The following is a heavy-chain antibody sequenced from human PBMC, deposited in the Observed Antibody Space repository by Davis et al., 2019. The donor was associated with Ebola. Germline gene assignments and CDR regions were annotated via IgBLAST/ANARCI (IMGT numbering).Heavy chain of an antibody. Sequence: SETLSLTCTVSGGSISSHYWSWIRQPPGKGLEWIGYIYYSGSTNYNPSLKSRVTISVDTSKNQFSLKLTSVTTPDTAVYYCARDIGLELRRRYHYDLDVWGTGTTVTVSS. CDR3: ARDIGLELRRRYHYDLDV. D-gene: IGHD1-26*01. V-gene: IGHV4-59*11. CDR1: GGSISSHY. J-gene: IGHJ6*03. CDR2: IYYSGST.